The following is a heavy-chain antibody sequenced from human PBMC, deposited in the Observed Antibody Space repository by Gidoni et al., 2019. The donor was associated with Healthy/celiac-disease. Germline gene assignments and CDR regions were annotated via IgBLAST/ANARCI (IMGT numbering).Heavy chain of an antibody. D-gene: IGHD6-19*01. Sequence: EVQLVESGGGFVQPGGSLSLSCSASGFTFSSYAMHWVRQAPGKGLEYVSAISSNGGSTYYADSVKGRFTISRDNSKNTLYLQMSSLRAEDTAVYYCVKVGVAGYFDYWGQGTLVTVSS. V-gene: IGHV3-64D*06. CDR3: VKVGVAGYFDY. CDR1: GFTFSSYA. CDR2: ISSNGGST. J-gene: IGHJ4*02.